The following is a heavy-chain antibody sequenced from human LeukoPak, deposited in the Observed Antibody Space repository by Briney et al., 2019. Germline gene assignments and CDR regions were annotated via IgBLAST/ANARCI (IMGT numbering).Heavy chain of an antibody. Sequence: PGGSLRLSCAASGFTFSSYWMSWVRQAPGKGLEWVANIKQDGSEKYYVDSVKGRFTISRDNAENSLYLQMNSLRVEDTAVYYCARDVAYGGNPYFDDWGQGTLVTVSS. CDR2: IKQDGSEK. D-gene: IGHD4-23*01. CDR3: ARDVAYGGNPYFDD. CDR1: GFTFSSYW. V-gene: IGHV3-7*01. J-gene: IGHJ4*02.